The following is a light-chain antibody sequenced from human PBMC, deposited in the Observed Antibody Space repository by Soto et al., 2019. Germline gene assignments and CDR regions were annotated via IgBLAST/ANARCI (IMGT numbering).Light chain of an antibody. V-gene: IGKV3-15*01. CDR1: QSISDS. CDR3: QQYNNWPRT. J-gene: IGKJ1*01. CDR2: SAS. Sequence: EMGVTKAGATVAVSRGGRGSVGSVASQSISDSLAWYQQTPGQAPRLLIYSASRRATGFPARFSGSGSGTDFTLTISRLQSEDFAVYYCQQYNNWPRTFGPGTKVDI.